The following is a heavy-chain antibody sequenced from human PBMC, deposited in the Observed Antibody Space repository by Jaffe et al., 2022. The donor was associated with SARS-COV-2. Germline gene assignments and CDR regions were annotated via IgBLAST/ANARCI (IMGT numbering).Heavy chain of an antibody. J-gene: IGHJ4*02. D-gene: IGHD6-13*01. Sequence: EVQLVQSGAEVKKPGESLKISCKGSGYSFTSYWIGWVRQMPGKGLEWMGIIYPGDSDTRYSPSFQGQVTISADKSISTAYLQWSSLKASDTAMYYCARLERPGGSSWEKYYFDYWGQGTLVTVSS. V-gene: IGHV5-51*01. CDR3: ARLERPGGSSWEKYYFDY. CDR1: GYSFTSYW. CDR2: IYPGDSDT.